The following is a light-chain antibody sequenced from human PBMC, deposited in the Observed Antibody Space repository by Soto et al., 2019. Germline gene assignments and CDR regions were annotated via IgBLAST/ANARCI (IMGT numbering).Light chain of an antibody. CDR2: GAS. CDR1: QSVSSSY. J-gene: IGKJ4*01. CDR3: QQRSNWPT. V-gene: IGKV3D-20*02. Sequence: EIVLTQSPGTLSLSPGERATLSCRASQSVSSSYLAWYQQKPGQAPRLLIYGASSRATGVPERFSGSGSGTGSTLTISRLEPEDSAVYYCQQRSNWPTFGGGTKV.